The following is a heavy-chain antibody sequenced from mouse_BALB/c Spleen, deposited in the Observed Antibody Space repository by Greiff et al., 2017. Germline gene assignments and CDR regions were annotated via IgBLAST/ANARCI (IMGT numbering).Heavy chain of an antibody. Sequence: VQLQQSGAELARPGASVKLSCKASGYTFTDYYINWVKQRTGQGLEWIGEIYPGSGNTYYNEKFKGKATLTADKSSSTAYMQLSSLTSEDSAVYFCARSYYDYTFEYWGQGTTLTVSS. V-gene: IGHV1-77*01. D-gene: IGHD2-4*01. CDR1: GYTFTDYY. CDR2: IYPGSGNT. J-gene: IGHJ2*01. CDR3: ARSYYDYTFEY.